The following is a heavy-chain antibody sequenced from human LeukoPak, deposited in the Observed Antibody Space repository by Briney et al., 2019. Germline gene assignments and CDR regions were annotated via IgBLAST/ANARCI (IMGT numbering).Heavy chain of an antibody. V-gene: IGHV1-69*04. CDR2: IIPILGIA. CDR3: ASPGPHIVVVPAAMGYYYGMDV. D-gene: IGHD2-2*01. Sequence: SVKVSCKASGGTFSSYAISWVRQAPGQGFEWMGRIIPILGIANYAQKFQGRVTITADKSTSTAYMELSSLRSEDTAVYYCASPGPHIVVVPAAMGYYYGMDVWGQGTTVTVSS. J-gene: IGHJ6*02. CDR1: GGTFSSYA.